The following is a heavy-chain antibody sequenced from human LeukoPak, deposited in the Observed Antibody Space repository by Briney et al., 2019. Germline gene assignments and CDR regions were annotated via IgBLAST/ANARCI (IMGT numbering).Heavy chain of an antibody. D-gene: IGHD3/OR15-3a*01. CDR1: GFTFSDAW. CDR2: MKSRGSGGTT. V-gene: IGHV3-15*01. J-gene: IGHJ6*02. Sequence: PGGSLRLSCEGSGFTFSDAWLTWAPQAQGKGLDGFAGMKSRGSGGTTDYAAPVKGRFTISRDDSKNTLFLQMSSLQAEDTAVYYCAWDWTYYFDMAVWAKGPRSPSP. CDR3: AWDWTYYFDMAV.